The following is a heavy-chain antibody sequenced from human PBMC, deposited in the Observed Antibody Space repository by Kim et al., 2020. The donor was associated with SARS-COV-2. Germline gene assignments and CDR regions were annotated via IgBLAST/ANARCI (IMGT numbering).Heavy chain of an antibody. CDR2: IYYSGST. D-gene: IGHD3-10*01. V-gene: IGHV4-59*01. CDR3: AREGPYGSGSLGGNWFDP. Sequence: SETLSLTCTVSGGSISSYYWSWIRQPPGKGLEWIGYIYYSGSTNYNPSLKSRVTISVDTSKNQFSLKLSSVTAADTAVYYCAREGPYGSGSLGGNWFDPWGQGTLVTVSS. J-gene: IGHJ5*02. CDR1: GGSISSYY.